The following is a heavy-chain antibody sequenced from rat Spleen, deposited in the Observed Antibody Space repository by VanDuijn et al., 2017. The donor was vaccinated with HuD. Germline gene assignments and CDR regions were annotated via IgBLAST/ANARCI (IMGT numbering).Heavy chain of an antibody. J-gene: IGHJ4*01. CDR1: GYSITSNY. D-gene: IGHD1-4*01. V-gene: IGHV3-1*01. CDR2: ISYSGST. CDR3: ARYIPGYYVMDA. Sequence: EVQLQESGPGLVKPSQSLSLTCSVTGYSITSNYWGWIRKFPGNKMEWMGYISYSGSTSYNPSLKSRISITRDTSKNQFFLRLNSVTTEDTATYYCARYIPGYYVMDAWGQGASVTVSS.